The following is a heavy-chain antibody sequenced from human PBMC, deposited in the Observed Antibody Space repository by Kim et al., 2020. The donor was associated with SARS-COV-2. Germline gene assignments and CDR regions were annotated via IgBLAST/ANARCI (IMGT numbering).Heavy chain of an antibody. CDR1: GFPFSSYS. D-gene: IGHD3-10*01. Sequence: GGSLRLSCEVSGFPFSSYSMNWVRQAPGKGLEWVSDIGNTRSEKYYAASVKGRFTISRDNAKNSLYLQMNSLRDEDTGIYYCARDTVWGSGGYRFDHWG. J-gene: IGHJ4*01. V-gene: IGHV3-48*02. CDR3: ARDTVWGSGGYRFDH. CDR2: IGNTRSEK.